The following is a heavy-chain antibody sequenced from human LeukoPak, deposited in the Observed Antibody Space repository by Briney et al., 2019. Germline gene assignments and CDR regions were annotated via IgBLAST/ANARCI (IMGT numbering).Heavy chain of an antibody. CDR3: VKDAVTMVRGYYFDY. D-gene: IGHD3-10*01. J-gene: IGHJ4*02. Sequence: GGSLRLSCSASGFTFSSYAMHWVRQAPGKGLEYVSAISSNGGSTYYADSVKGRFTISRDNSKNTPYLQMSSLRAEDTAVYYCVKDAVTMVRGYYFDYWGQGTLVTVSS. V-gene: IGHV3-64D*06. CDR1: GFTFSSYA. CDR2: ISSNGGST.